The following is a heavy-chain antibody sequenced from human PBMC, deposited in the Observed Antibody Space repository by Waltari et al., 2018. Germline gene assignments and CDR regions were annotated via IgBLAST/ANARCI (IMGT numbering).Heavy chain of an antibody. CDR3: AKDLNSPVTTPTLGFDY. V-gene: IGHV3-30*02. CDR2: IRYDGSNK. J-gene: IGHJ4*02. Sequence: QVQLVESGGGVVQPGGSLRRSCAASGFTFSSYGIHWVRQAPGKGLEWVAFIRYDGSNKYYADSVKGRFTISRDNSKNTLYLQMNSLRAEDTAVYYCAKDLNSPVTTPTLGFDYWGQGTLVTVSS. CDR1: GFTFSSYG. D-gene: IGHD4-17*01.